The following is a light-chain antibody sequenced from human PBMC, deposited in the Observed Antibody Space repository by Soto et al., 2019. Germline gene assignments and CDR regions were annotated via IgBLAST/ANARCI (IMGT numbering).Light chain of an antibody. CDR3: QQYNSYPTT. CDR1: QSVSIN. CDR2: GAS. J-gene: IGKJ1*01. Sequence: EIGMRQSRATLSVSPGERDTLSCRASQSVSINLAWYQQKPGQAPRLVIYGASTRATGIPARFSGSGSGTEFTLTISSLQPDDFATYYCQQYNSYPTTFGQGTKVDI. V-gene: IGKV3-15*01.